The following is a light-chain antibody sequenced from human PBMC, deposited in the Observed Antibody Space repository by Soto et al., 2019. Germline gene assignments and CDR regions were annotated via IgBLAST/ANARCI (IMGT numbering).Light chain of an antibody. J-gene: IGKJ2*01. V-gene: IGKV3-15*01. CDR1: QSVSSN. Sequence: EIVMTQSPATLSVSPGERATLSCRASQSVSSNLAWYQQKPDQAPRLLIYGASTRATGIPARFSGSGSGTEFTLTISSLQAEDVAAYHCQPYNHCPPYTFGQGTKLEIK. CDR3: QPYNHCPPYT. CDR2: GAS.